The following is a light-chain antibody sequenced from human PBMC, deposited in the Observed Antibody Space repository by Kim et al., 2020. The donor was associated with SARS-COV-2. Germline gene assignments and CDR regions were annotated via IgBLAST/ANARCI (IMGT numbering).Light chain of an antibody. CDR2: EVS. CDR3: CSYAGINTYV. Sequence: GPSVTISCTGTSSDVGAYNYVSWYQQHPGKAPKHIISEVSRRPSGVPDRFSGSKSGNTASLTVSGLQTDDEADYYCCSYAGINTYVFGTGTKVTVL. V-gene: IGLV2-8*01. J-gene: IGLJ1*01. CDR1: SSDVGAYNY.